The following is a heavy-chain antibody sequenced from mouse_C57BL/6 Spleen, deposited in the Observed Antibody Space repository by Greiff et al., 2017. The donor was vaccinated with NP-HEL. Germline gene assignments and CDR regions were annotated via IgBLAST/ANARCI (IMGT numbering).Heavy chain of an antibody. Sequence: EVQLVESGEGLVKPGGSLKLSCAASGFTFSSYAMSWVRQTPEKRLEWVAYISSGGDYIYYADTVKGRFTISRDNARNTLYLQMSSLKSEDTAMYYCTRVGQLRLSYAMDYWGQGTSVTVSS. V-gene: IGHV5-9-1*02. CDR2: ISSGGDYI. J-gene: IGHJ4*01. CDR1: GFTFSSYA. CDR3: TRVGQLRLSYAMDY. D-gene: IGHD3-2*02.